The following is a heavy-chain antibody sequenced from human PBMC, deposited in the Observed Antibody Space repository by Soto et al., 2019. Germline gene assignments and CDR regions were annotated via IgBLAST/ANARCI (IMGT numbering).Heavy chain of an antibody. CDR2: IIPIFGTA. V-gene: IGHV1-69*12. D-gene: IGHD3-3*01. J-gene: IGHJ5*02. Sequence: QVQLVQSGAEVKKPGSSVKVSCKASGGTFSSYAISWVRQAPGQGLEWMGGIIPIFGTANYAQKFQGRVTMTADESTSTANMELSSLRSEGTAVYYCARETAITIFGGVKGWFDPWGQGTLVTVSS. CDR1: GGTFSSYA. CDR3: ARETAITIFGGVKGWFDP.